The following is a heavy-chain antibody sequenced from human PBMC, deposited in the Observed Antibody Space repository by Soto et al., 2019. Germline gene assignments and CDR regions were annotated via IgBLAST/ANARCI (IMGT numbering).Heavy chain of an antibody. D-gene: IGHD2-8*01. CDR2: IYYSGST. CDR3: ARDNMVSLGGMDV. Sequence: SETLSLTCTVSGGSISSGDYYWSWIRQPPGKGLEWIGYIYYSGSTYYNPSLKSRVTISVDTSKNQFSLKLSSVTAADTAVYYCARDNMVSLGGMDVWGQGTTVTVSS. CDR1: GGSISSGDYY. V-gene: IGHV4-30-4*01. J-gene: IGHJ6*02.